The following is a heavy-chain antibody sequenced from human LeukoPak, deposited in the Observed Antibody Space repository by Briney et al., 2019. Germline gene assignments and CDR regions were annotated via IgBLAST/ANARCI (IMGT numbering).Heavy chain of an antibody. V-gene: IGHV3-23*01. CDR2: ISGSGGST. CDR3: ARSTGISNDYGDY. J-gene: IGHJ4*02. Sequence: GGSLRLSCAASGFTFSSYAMSWIRRAPGKGLEWVSAISGSGGSTYYADSVKGRFTISRDNAKNTLYLQMNSLRAEDTAVYYCARSTGISNDYGDYWGQGTLVTVSS. CDR1: GFTFSSYA. D-gene: IGHD2-8*01.